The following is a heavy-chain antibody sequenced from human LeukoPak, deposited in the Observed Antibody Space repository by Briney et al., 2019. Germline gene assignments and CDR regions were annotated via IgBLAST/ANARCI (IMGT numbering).Heavy chain of an antibody. CDR3: ARMYGSGDY. V-gene: IGHV3-23*01. CDR1: GFTFSSYA. J-gene: IGHJ4*02. Sequence: QPGGSLRLSCAASGFTFSSYAMSWVRQAPGKGLEWVSGISGSGGSTYYADSAKGRFTISRDNAKNSLYLQMNSLRAEDTAVYYCARMYGSGDYWGQGTLVTVSS. CDR2: ISGSGGST. D-gene: IGHD3-10*01.